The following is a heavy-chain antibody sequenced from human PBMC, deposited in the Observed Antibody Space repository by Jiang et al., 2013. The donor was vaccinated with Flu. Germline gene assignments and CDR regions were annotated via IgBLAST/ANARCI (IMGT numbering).Heavy chain of an antibody. CDR2: IYPGDSDT. CDR1: SYW. CDR3: ARHSYDSSGYYN. V-gene: IGHV5-51*01. Sequence: SYWIGWVRQMPGKGLEWMGIIYPGDSDTRYSPSFQGQVTISADKSISTAYLQWSSLKASDTAMYYCARHSYDSSGYYNWGQGTLVTVSS. J-gene: IGHJ4*02. D-gene: IGHD3-22*01.